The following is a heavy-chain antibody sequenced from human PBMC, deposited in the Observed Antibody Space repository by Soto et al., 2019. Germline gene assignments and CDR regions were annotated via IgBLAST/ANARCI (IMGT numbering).Heavy chain of an antibody. V-gene: IGHV6-1*01. CDR3: SREFWYYETIDIYFDL. Sequence: SQTVSLTYAISGHSVSVNSAAWNWIRQSPSRGLEWLGRTYYRSKWYNDYAVSVKSRITVTPDTSKNQFSLHLDSVTPEDTAVYYCSREFWYYETIDIYFDLWGQGALVTVSS. CDR2: TYYRSKWYN. CDR1: GHSVSVNSAA. D-gene: IGHD3-16*01. J-gene: IGHJ4*01.